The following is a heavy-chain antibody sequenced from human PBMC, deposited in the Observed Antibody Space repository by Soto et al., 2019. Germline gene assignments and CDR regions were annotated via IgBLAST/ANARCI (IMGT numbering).Heavy chain of an antibody. V-gene: IGHV4-4*02. D-gene: IGHD2-21*02. CDR1: SGSISTANW. J-gene: IGHJ4*02. CDR3: ARRGGGVVLTATTPFDY. CDR2: IYHSGST. Sequence: QVPLQESGPRLVRPSGTLSLTCTVSSGSISTANWWSWVRQPPGRGLEWIREIYHSGSTNYNLSLKGRVTLSVDKSKNQFSLRLSSVTAADTAMYYCARRGGGVVLTATTPFDYWGQGTLVTVSS.